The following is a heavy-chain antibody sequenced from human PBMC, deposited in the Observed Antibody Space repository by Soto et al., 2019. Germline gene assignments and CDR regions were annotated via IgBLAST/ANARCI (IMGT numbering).Heavy chain of an antibody. CDR1: GYTFTSYA. V-gene: IGHV1-3*01. CDR3: ARPNPEGDAFDI. J-gene: IGHJ3*02. CDR2: INAGNGNT. Sequence: ASVKVSCKASGYTFTSYAMHWVRQAPGQRLEWMGWINAGNGNTKYSQKFQGRVTITRDTSASTAYMELSSLRSEDTAVYYCARPNPEGDAFDIWGQGTMVTVSS.